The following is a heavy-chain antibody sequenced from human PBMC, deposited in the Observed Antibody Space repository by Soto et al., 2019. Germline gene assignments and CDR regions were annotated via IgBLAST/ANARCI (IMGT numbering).Heavy chain of an antibody. CDR3: ARHIYDSSGYGA. Sequence: ETLSLTCTVSGGSISSSSYYWGWIRQPPGKGLEWIGSIYYSGSTYYNPSLKSRVTISVDTSKNQFSLKLSSVTAADTAVYYCARHIYDSSGYGAWGQGTLVTVSS. D-gene: IGHD3-22*01. CDR1: GGSISSSSYY. V-gene: IGHV4-39*01. CDR2: IYYSGST. J-gene: IGHJ5*02.